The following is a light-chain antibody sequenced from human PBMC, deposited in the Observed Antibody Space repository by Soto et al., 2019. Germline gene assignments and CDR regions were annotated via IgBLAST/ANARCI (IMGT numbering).Light chain of an antibody. J-gene: IGKJ1*01. CDR3: QQFDISVT. V-gene: IGKV3-20*01. CDR1: QSVSSTF. Sequence: EIVLTQSPGSLSLSPGERATLSCRASQSVSSTFFAWYQQRPGQAPRLLMYGASSRATGIPERFSGSGSGTDCALTISRLEPEDFEVYYCQQFDISVTFGQGTKVEIK. CDR2: GAS.